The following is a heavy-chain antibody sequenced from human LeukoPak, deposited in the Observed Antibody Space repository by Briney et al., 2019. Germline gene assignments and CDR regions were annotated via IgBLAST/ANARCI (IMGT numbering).Heavy chain of an antibody. J-gene: IGHJ4*02. Sequence: PSETLSLTCTVSAGSISSGDYYWSWIRQPPGKGLEWIGYIYYSGSTYYNPSLKSRVTISVDTSKNQFSLKLSSVTAADTAVYYCARVKDVHSSPFLDYWGQGTLVTVSS. CDR1: AGSISSGDYY. D-gene: IGHD6-13*01. V-gene: IGHV4-30-4*08. CDR3: ARVKDVHSSPFLDY. CDR2: IYYSGST.